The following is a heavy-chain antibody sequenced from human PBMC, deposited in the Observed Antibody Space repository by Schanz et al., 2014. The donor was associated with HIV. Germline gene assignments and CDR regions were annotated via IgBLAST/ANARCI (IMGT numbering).Heavy chain of an antibody. Sequence: VQLLESGGGLVQPGGSLRLSCAASGFTFSSYAMNWVRQAPGKGLEWVAVILQDASNEYYADSVKGRFTISRDNSKNTVSLQMNSLRSEDTAVYYCVRDAGAQWLDGDNWFDPWGQGTLVTVSS. CDR1: GFTFSSYA. V-gene: IGHV3-30*03. J-gene: IGHJ5*02. D-gene: IGHD6-19*01. CDR3: VRDAGAQWLDGDNWFDP. CDR2: ILQDASNE.